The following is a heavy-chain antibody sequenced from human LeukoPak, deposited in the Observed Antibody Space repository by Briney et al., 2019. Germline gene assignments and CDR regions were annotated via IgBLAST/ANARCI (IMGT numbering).Heavy chain of an antibody. Sequence: SETLSLTCTVSGGSISSSSYYWGWIRQPPRKGLEWIGSIYYSGSTYYNPSLKSRVTISVDTSKNQFSLKLSSVTAADTAVYYCARRGSSGWYPLSFFDYWGQGTLVTVSS. CDR2: IYYSGST. D-gene: IGHD6-19*01. CDR1: GGSISSSSYY. CDR3: ARRGSSGWYPLSFFDY. V-gene: IGHV4-39*01. J-gene: IGHJ4*02.